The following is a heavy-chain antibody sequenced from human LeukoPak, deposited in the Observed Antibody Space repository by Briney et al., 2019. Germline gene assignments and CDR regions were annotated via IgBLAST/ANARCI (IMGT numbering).Heavy chain of an antibody. CDR2: ISYDGSNK. CDR1: GFTFSSYG. V-gene: IGHV3-30*03. J-gene: IGHJ5*02. CDR3: ARERIAAVGTGWFDP. D-gene: IGHD6-13*01. Sequence: GRSLRLSCAASGFTFSSYGMHWVRQAPGKGLEWVAVISYDGSNKYYADSVKGRFTISRDNSKNTLYLQMNSLRAEDTAVYYCARERIAAVGTGWFDPWGQGTLVTVSS.